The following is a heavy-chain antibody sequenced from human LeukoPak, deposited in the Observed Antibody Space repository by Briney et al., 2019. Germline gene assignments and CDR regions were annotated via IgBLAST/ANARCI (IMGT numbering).Heavy chain of an antibody. CDR2: ISAYNGNT. J-gene: IGHJ6*03. CDR3: ARENRRLNHYDILTGYYYYYMGV. V-gene: IGHV1-18*01. D-gene: IGHD3-9*01. Sequence: ASVKVSCKASGYTFTNYAISWVRQAPGQGLEWMGWISAYNGNTNYAQKLQGRVTMTTDTSTSTAYMELRSLRSDDTAVYYCARENRRLNHYDILTGYYYYYMGVWGKGTTVTVSS. CDR1: GYTFTNYA.